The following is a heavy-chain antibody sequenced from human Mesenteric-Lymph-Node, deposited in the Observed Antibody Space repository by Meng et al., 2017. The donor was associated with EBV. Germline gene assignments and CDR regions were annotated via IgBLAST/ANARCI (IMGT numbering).Heavy chain of an antibody. J-gene: IGHJ5*02. CDR3: AHRHGSGSYTFDP. CDR1: GFSLSVTGVG. CDR2: IYWDDDQ. Sequence: QITLKESGPTLVKPTQTLTLTCTFSGFSLSVTGVGVGWIRQPPGKAPEWLGIIYWDDDQRYSPSLKSRVTITKDTSKNQVVLRMTNMDSVDTGTYYCAHRHGSGSYTFDPWGQGTLVTVSS. D-gene: IGHD3-10*01. V-gene: IGHV2-5*02.